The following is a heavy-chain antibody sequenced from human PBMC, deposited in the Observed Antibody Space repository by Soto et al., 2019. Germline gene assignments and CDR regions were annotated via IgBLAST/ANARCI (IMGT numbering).Heavy chain of an antibody. D-gene: IGHD3-22*01. V-gene: IGHV6-1*01. CDR2: TYYRSKWYN. CDR1: GDSVSSNRAA. J-gene: IGHJ6*02. CDR3: ARERAYYYDSSGYYYEGYYYYGMDV. Sequence: PSQTLSLTCAISGDSVSSNRAAWNWIRQSPSRGLEWLGRTYYRSKWYNEYTVSVKSRITINRDTSKNQFSLQLNSVTPEDTAVYYCARERAYYYDSSGYYYEGYYYYGMDVWGQGTTVTVSS.